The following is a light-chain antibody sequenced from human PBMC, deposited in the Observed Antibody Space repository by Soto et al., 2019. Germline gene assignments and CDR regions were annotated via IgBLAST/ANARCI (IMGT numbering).Light chain of an antibody. J-gene: IGKJ1*01. CDR3: QRYNHWLTWT. Sequence: MVIERWTDVASQCPEESGTVSCSVSQSVSCKVAWYQQRPGQAPRLLIYSASTRATGIPARFSGSGSGTDFTLTIASLQSEAFAVYYCQRYNHWLTWTLGRGTKVDI. CDR2: SAS. V-gene: IGKV3-15*01. CDR1: QSVSCK.